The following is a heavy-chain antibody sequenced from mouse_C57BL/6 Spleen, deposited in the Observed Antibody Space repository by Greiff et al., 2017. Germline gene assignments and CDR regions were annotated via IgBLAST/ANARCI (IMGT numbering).Heavy chain of an antibody. CDR2: IHPNSGST. CDR3: AREGDEYYYAMDY. V-gene: IGHV1-64*01. J-gene: IGHJ4*01. D-gene: IGHD3-3*01. CDR1: GYTFTSYW. Sequence: VKLQQPGAELVKPGASVKLSCKASGYTFTSYWMHWVKQRPGQGLEWIGMIHPNSGSTNYNEKFKSKATLTVDKSSSTAYMQLSSLTSEDSAVYYGAREGDEYYYAMDYWGQGTSVTVSS.